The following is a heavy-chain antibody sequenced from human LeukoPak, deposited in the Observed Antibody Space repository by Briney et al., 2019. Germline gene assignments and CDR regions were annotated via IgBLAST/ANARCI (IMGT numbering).Heavy chain of an antibody. CDR1: GFTFSSYG. V-gene: IGHV3-30*18. Sequence: GRSLRLSCAASGFTFSSYGMHWVRQAPGKGLEWVAVISYDGSNKYYADSVKGRFTISRDNSKNTLYLQMNSLRAEDTAVYYCAKDGSGYSSSWYWNYFDYWAREPWSPSPQ. D-gene: IGHD6-13*01. CDR3: AKDGSGYSSSWYWNYFDY. CDR2: ISYDGSNK. J-gene: IGHJ4*02.